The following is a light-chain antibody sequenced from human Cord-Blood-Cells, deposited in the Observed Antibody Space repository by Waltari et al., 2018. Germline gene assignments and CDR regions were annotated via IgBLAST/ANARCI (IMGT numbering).Light chain of an antibody. CDR3: SSYAGSNNYV. Sequence: SALPQPPSASGSPGQSVTISCTGTSSDVGGYTYVSWYQQHPGKAPKPMIYEVSKRPSGVPDRFSGSKSGNTASLTVSGLQAEDEADYYCSSYAGSNNYVFGTGTKVTVL. CDR2: EVS. V-gene: IGLV2-8*01. J-gene: IGLJ1*01. CDR1: SSDVGGYTY.